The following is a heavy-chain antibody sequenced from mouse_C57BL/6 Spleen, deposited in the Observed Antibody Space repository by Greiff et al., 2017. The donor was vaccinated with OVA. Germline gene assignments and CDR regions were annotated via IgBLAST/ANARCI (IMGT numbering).Heavy chain of an antibody. CDR3: ARIYGSNYAMDY. Sequence: QVQLQQPGAELVKPGASVKMSCKASGYTFTSYWITWVKQRPGQGLEWIGDIYPGSGSTNYNDKFKSKATLTVDTSSSTAYMQLSSLTSEDSAVYYCARIYGSNYAMDYWGQGTSVTVSS. CDR1: GYTFTSYW. CDR2: IYPGSGST. J-gene: IGHJ4*01. D-gene: IGHD1-1*01. V-gene: IGHV1-55*01.